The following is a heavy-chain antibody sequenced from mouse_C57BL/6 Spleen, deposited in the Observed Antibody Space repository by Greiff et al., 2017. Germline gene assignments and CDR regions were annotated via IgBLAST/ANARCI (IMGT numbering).Heavy chain of an antibody. V-gene: IGHV3-6*01. Sequence: VQLKESGPGLVKPSQSLSLTCSVTGYSITSGSYWNWIRQFPGNKLAWMGYISYAGSNNSNPSLKNRISITRDTSKNQLFLKLNSVTTEDTATYYGARGEGYDNGDDWGQGTTLTVAS. CDR3: ARGEGYDNGDD. D-gene: IGHD2-4*01. CDR1: GYSITSGSY. CDR2: ISYAGSN. J-gene: IGHJ2*01.